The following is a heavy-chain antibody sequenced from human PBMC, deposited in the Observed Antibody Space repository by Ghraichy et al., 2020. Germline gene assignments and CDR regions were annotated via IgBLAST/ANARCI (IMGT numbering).Heavy chain of an antibody. Sequence: SVKVSCKASGGTFSSYAISWVRQAPGQGLEWMGGIIPIFGTANYAQKFQGRVTITADESTSTAYMELSSLRSEDTAVYYCARGIGSSSWYRANYYYYMDVWGKGTTVTVSS. D-gene: IGHD6-13*01. CDR3: ARGIGSSSWYRANYYYYMDV. V-gene: IGHV1-69*13. CDR2: IIPIFGTA. J-gene: IGHJ6*03. CDR1: GGTFSSYA.